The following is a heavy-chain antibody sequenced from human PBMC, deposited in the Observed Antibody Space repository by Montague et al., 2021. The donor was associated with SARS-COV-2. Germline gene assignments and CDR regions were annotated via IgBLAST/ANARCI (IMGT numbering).Heavy chain of an antibody. D-gene: IGHD2-15*01. CDR1: GDSVSTNSGT. J-gene: IGHJ4*02. CDR3: ARAERGSCGDGNCYQYFFNY. V-gene: IGHV6-1*01. Sequence: CAISGDSVSTNSGTWNWVRLSPSSGLEWLGRTYDRSEWYSDYSVSVKSRISINPDTSKNQFSLQLNSVTPEDTAVYYCARAERGSCGDGNCYQYFFNYWGQGTLVTVSS. CDR2: TYDRSEWYS.